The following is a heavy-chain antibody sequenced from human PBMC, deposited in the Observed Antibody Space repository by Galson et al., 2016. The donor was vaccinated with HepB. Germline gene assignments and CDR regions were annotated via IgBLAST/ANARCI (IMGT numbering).Heavy chain of an antibody. V-gene: IGHV3-74*01. CDR3: VREDYGDDRVYYYYYGMDV. D-gene: IGHD4-17*01. CDR2: INSDGTSA. J-gene: IGHJ6*02. Sequence: SLRLSCAASGFTFTRYWMHWVRQAPGKGLVWVSRINSDGTSASYADSMKGRFTISRDNAKNTLYLQMNSRRAEDTAVYYCVREDYGDDRVYYYYYGMDVWGQGTTVTVSS. CDR1: GFTFTRYW.